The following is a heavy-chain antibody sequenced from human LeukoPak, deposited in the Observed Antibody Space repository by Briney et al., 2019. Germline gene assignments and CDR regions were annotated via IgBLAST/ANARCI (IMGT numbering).Heavy chain of an antibody. CDR3: ARDRRWLPLRRMYSGIDY. D-gene: IGHD5-24*01. J-gene: IGHJ4*02. CDR1: GGSFSGYY. V-gene: IGHV4-34*01. Sequence: PSETLSLTCAVYGGSFSGYYWSWIRRPPGKGLEWIGEINHSGSTNYNPSLKSRVTISVDTSKNQFSLKLSSVTAADTAVYYCARDRRWLPLRRMYSGIDYWGQGTLVTVSS. CDR2: INHSGST.